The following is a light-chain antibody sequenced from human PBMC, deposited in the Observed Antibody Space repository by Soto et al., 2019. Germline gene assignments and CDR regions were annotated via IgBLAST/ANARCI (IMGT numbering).Light chain of an antibody. CDR1: QSVVSNSNNKKY. Sequence: DIQMTQSADSLAVSLGERATINGKSGQSVVSNSNNKKYLAWYQQQHGQAPRILIYGASTRHTGFPARFSGRGSGTEFSLLIGRLQSEDFQVYSCQQYNNWPLTFGQGTKVDIK. J-gene: IGKJ1*01. CDR3: QQYNNWPLT. V-gene: IGKV4-1*01. CDR2: GAS.